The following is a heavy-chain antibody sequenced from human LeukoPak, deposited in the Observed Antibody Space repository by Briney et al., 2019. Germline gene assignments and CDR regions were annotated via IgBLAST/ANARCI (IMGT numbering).Heavy chain of an antibody. CDR1: GFTVDDYA. CDR3: ARGNRDSSGFYYYYGMDV. V-gene: IGHV3-9*01. D-gene: IGHD6-19*01. CDR2: ISWDSKNI. Sequence: GRSLRLSCAASGFTVDDYAMFWVRHAAGKGLEWVSGISWDSKNIGYAASVKGRFTISRDNAKNSLYLQLHSLRPEDPAFYYCARGNRDSSGFYYYYGMDVWGQGTTVTVSS. J-gene: IGHJ6*02.